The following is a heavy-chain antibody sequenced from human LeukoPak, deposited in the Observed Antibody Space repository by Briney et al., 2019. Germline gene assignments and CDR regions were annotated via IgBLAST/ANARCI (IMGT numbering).Heavy chain of an antibody. CDR3: ARQPGSTAAFDI. J-gene: IGHJ3*02. Sequence: SETLSLTCTVSGVSVTNYYCSWIRQPPGKGLEWIAYSHYTGETNYNASLRSRITISVDTSKNEFSLKLSSVTAADTAVYYCARQPGSTAAFDIWGQGTTVIVSA. CDR2: SHYTGET. V-gene: IGHV4-59*08. D-gene: IGHD5-18*01. CDR1: GVSVTNYY.